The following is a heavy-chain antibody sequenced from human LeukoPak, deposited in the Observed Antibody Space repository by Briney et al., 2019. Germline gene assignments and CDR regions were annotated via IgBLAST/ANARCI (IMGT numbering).Heavy chain of an antibody. D-gene: IGHD6-6*01. Sequence: PGGSLRLSCAASGFAFSSYAMTWVRQAPGKGLEWVSYISSSSSTIYYADSVKGRFTISRDNAKNSLYLQMNSLRAEDTAVYYCARHYSSSPMWDVYDYYYYYYMDVWGKGTTVTVSS. J-gene: IGHJ6*03. V-gene: IGHV3-48*04. CDR1: GFAFSSYA. CDR2: ISSSSSTI. CDR3: ARHYSSSPMWDVYDYYYYYYMDV.